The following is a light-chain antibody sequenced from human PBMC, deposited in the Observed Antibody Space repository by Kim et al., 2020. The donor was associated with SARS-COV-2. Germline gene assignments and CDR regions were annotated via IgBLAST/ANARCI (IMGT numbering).Light chain of an antibody. CDR2: RND. J-gene: IGLJ3*02. V-gene: IGLV1-44*01. CDR1: SSNIGGNT. CDR3: AAWDDRLKGVV. Sequence: GQRGTMSCTGSSSNIGGNTVTWYQQYPATAPKVVISRNDERPSGVSDRFSGSKSGTSASLAISGLQSEDEADYYCAAWDDRLKGVVFGGGTQLTVL.